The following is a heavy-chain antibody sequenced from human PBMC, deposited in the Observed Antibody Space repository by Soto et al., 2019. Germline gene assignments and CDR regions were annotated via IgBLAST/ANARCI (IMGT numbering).Heavy chain of an antibody. CDR2: IVGSAGDT. Sequence: EVQLLESGGGLVQPGGSLRLSCAASGFSLSSYTMRWVRQAPGKGLAWVSSIVGSAGDTYYPDSVKGRFTISRDISKKRLYLQMKRLRAEDTGVYYCAKGRGQYFSFGMDVWRQGTTVSVSS. D-gene: IGHD3-9*01. CDR3: AKGRGQYFSFGMDV. CDR1: GFSLSSYT. J-gene: IGHJ6*02. V-gene: IGHV3-23*01.